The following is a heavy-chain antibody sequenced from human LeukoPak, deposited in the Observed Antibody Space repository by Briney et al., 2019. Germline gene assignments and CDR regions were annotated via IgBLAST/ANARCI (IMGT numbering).Heavy chain of an antibody. J-gene: IGHJ4*02. CDR3: AKDIDGSYSRGAFDY. V-gene: IGHV3-9*01. CDR2: ISWNSGSI. D-gene: IGHD1-26*01. CDR1: GFTFSSFA. Sequence: GGSLRLSCAVSGFTFSSFAMSWVRQAPGKGLEWVSGISWNSGSIGYADSVKGRFTISRDNAKNSLYLQMNSLRAEDTALYYCAKDIDGSYSRGAFDYWGQGTLVTVSS.